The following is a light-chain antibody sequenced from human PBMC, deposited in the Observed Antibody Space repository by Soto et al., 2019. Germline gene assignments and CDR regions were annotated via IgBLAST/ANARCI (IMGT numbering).Light chain of an antibody. Sequence: DIQMTQSPSSMSASVGDRVTITCRASQSINTYLNWYQQKPGKAPHLLISGAPTLQSVVPARFRGSGSGTDFTLTIIVLQPEDFATYHCKQRYTPPYTSGLGTKLDIK. CDR2: GAP. CDR3: KQRYTPPYT. J-gene: IGKJ2*01. V-gene: IGKV1-39*01. CDR1: QSINTY.